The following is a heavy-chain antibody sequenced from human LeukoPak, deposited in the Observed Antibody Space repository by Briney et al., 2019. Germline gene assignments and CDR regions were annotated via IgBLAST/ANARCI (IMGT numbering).Heavy chain of an antibody. CDR3: AKEIKFLEWLDSSQYFDY. J-gene: IGHJ4*02. V-gene: IGHV3-30*02. CDR2: IRYDGSNK. Sequence: GGSLRLSCAASGFAFSNYGLHWVRQAPGKGLEWVAFIRYDGSNKYYADSVKGRFTISRDNSKNTLYLQMNSLRAEDTAVYYCAKEIKFLEWLDSSQYFDYWGQGTLVTVSS. CDR1: GFAFSNYG. D-gene: IGHD3-3*01.